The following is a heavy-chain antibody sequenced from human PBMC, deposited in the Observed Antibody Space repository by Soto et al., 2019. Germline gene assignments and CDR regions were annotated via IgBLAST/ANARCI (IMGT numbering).Heavy chain of an antibody. V-gene: IGHV1-69*01. CDR2: ILPIFGTA. CDR3: ARDVEARPVSYYYGMDV. CDR1: GGTFSSYA. Sequence: QVQLVQSGAEVKKPGSSVKVSCKASGGTFSSYAISWVRQAPGQGLEWMGGILPIFGTANYAQKFQGRDTITADESTSTAYMELSSLRSEDTAVYYCARDVEARPVSYYYGMDVWGQGTTVTVSS. D-gene: IGHD6-6*01. J-gene: IGHJ6*02.